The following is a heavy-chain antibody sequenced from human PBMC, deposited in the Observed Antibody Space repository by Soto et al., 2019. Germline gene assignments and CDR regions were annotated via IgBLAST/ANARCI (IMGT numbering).Heavy chain of an antibody. CDR2: ISGYNGNT. Sequence: VQLVQSGAEVKKPGASVKVSCKASGYTFTSYDITWVRQAPGQGLEWMGWISGYNGNTNYAQIVQGRVTMTTDTSTSTAHMELRSLRSDDTAVYYCAMAEGNYFNYWGQGTLVTVSS. J-gene: IGHJ4*02. CDR1: GYTFTSYD. V-gene: IGHV1-18*01. CDR3: AMAEGNYFNY. D-gene: IGHD3-10*01.